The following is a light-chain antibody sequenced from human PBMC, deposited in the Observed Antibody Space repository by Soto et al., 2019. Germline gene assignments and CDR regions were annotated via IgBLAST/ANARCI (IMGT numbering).Light chain of an antibody. CDR2: PAT. Sequence: ETVVAEFTVSLSVSPPQRGTLSGWDRQSVIGNLASFHQKPVQAPRLQIYPATTRPTGIPARFSGTRSGTAFTLTISSLLSADVAVYYCQQYNYWPPGTFGRGTRLEIK. V-gene: IGKV3-15*01. CDR3: QQYNYWPPGT. CDR1: QSVIGN. J-gene: IGKJ5*01.